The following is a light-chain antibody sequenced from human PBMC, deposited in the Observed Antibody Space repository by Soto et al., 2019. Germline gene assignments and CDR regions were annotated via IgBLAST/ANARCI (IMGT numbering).Light chain of an antibody. J-gene: IGKJ2*01. CDR3: QQYHSYPYT. V-gene: IGKV1-5*03. Sequence: DIPMTQSPSTLSASVRDRVTITCRASQSVSPWLAWYQQKPGKAPRLLIYQASTLESGVPSRFSGSGAGTEFTLSISSLPADDFATYYCQQYHSYPYTFGQGTKLEV. CDR2: QAS. CDR1: QSVSPW.